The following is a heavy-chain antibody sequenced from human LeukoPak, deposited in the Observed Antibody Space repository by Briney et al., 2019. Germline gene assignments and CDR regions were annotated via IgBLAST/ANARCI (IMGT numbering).Heavy chain of an antibody. D-gene: IGHD5-12*01. J-gene: IGHJ4*02. Sequence: GGSLRLSSAASGFTFSSYSIYWDRQAPGKGLEWVSYISSSTTSIYYADSVKGRFTISRDNAKNSLYLQMISLREEDTAVYYCSREPGSNYIDFWGQGTLVTVSS. CDR1: GFTFSSYS. CDR3: SREPGSNYIDF. CDR2: ISSSTTSI. V-gene: IGHV3-48*02.